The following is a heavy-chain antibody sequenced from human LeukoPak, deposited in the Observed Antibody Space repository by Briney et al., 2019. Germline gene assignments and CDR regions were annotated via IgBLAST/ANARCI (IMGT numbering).Heavy chain of an antibody. D-gene: IGHD3-22*01. V-gene: IGHV4-31*03. CDR3: AREGYDSSYYYYLDY. J-gene: IGHJ4*02. CDR2: IYSGST. Sequence: PSQTLSLTCTVSGGSISSGDYYWRWIRQHPGKGLEWIGNIYSGSTYYNPPLKSRVTISVDTSKSQFSLKLSSVTAADTAVYYCAREGYDSSYYYYLDYWGQGTLVTVSS. CDR1: GGSISSGDYY.